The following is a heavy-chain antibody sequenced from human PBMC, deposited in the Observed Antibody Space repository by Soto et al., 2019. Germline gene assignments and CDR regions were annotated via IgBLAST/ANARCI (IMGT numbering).Heavy chain of an antibody. Sequence: SETLSLTCTVSGGSISSGGYYWSRIRQHPGKGLEWIGYIYYSGSTYYNPSLKSRVTISVDTSKNQFSLKLSSVTAADTAVYYCARAPNYYDSSGYYYDYWGQGTLVTVSS. CDR3: ARAPNYYDSSGYYYDY. CDR1: GGSISSGGYY. CDR2: IYYSGST. D-gene: IGHD3-22*01. V-gene: IGHV4-31*03. J-gene: IGHJ4*02.